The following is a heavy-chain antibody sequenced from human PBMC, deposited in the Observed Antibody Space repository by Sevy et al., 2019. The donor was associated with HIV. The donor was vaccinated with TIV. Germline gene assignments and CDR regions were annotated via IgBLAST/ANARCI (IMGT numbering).Heavy chain of an antibody. V-gene: IGHV3-23*01. CDR1: GFTFSSYG. CDR3: AKALNPALESMIEVVLRTLKGFDV. Sequence: GGSLRLSCAASGFTFSSYGMHWVRQAPGKGLEWVSVISGPGLSTYYADSVKGRFTISRDNSKNTLYLQMNSLRADDTATYYCAKALNPALESMIEVVLRTLKGFDVWGQGTMVTVSS. CDR2: ISGPGLST. D-gene: IGHD3-22*01. J-gene: IGHJ3*01.